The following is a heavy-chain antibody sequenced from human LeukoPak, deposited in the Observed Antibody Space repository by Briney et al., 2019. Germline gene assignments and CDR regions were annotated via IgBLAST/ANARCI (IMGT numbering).Heavy chain of an antibody. D-gene: IGHD3/OR15-3a*01. CDR1: GGSFSGYY. CDR2: INHSGST. CDR3: ARGVGGISGFGLNFDY. Sequence: SETLSLTCAVYGGSFSGYYWSWIRQPPGKGLEWIGEINHSGSTNYNPSLKSRVTISVDTSKNQFSLKLSSVTAADTAVYYCARGVGGISGFGLNFDYWGQGTLVTVSS. V-gene: IGHV4-34*01. J-gene: IGHJ4*02.